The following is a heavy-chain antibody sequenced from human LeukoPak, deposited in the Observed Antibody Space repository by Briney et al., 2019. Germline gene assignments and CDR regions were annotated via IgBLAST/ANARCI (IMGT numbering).Heavy chain of an antibody. J-gene: IGHJ3*02. CDR1: GFTFDDYG. CDR3: AKPEGEVVTPYDAFDI. D-gene: IGHD2-15*01. CDR2: ISGSGGST. V-gene: IGHV3-23*01. Sequence: GGSLRLSCAASGFTFDDYGMSWVRQAPGKGLEWVSAISGSGGSTYYADSVKGRFTISRDNSKNTLYLQMNSLRAEDTAVYYCAKPEGEVVTPYDAFDIWGQGTMVTVSS.